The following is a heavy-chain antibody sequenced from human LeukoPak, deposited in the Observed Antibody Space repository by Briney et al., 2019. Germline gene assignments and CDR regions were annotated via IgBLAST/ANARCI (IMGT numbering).Heavy chain of an antibody. Sequence: ASVNVSCKASGYTFTGYYMHWVRQAPGQGLEWMGWINPNSGGTNYAQKFQGRVTMTRDTSISTAYMELSRLRSDDTAVYYCARDLIVDGPYYYMDVWGKGTTVTVSS. CDR3: ARDLIVDGPYYYMDV. D-gene: IGHD3-16*02. J-gene: IGHJ6*03. V-gene: IGHV1-2*02. CDR1: GYTFTGYY. CDR2: INPNSGGT.